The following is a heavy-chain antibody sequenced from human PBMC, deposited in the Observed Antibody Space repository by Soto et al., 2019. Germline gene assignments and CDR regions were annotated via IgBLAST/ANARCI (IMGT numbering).Heavy chain of an antibody. CDR3: ARDLAKGGGSAGFDY. V-gene: IGHV1-2*02. CDR1: GYTFTVYY. CDR2: INPKSGGT. D-gene: IGHD1-26*01. J-gene: IGHJ4*02. Sequence: ASVKVSCKASGYTFTVYYMRWLRQAPGQGLEWMGWINPKSGGTMYPQKFQGRVTMTWDTSISTAYMALTRLRSDDTAVYYCARDLAKGGGSAGFDYWGQGTLVTVSS.